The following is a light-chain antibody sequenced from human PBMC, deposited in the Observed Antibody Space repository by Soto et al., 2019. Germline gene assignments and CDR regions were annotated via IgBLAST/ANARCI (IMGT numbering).Light chain of an antibody. J-gene: IGKJ2*01. CDR1: QSVSSY. Sequence: EIVLTQSPATLSFSPVERATLSCRASQSVSSYLAWYQQKPGQTPRLLIYDASNRATGIPARFSGSGSGTDFTLTISSLEPEDFAVYYCQQRSSWPRTFGQGTNLEIK. CDR2: DAS. CDR3: QQRSSWPRT. V-gene: IGKV3-11*01.